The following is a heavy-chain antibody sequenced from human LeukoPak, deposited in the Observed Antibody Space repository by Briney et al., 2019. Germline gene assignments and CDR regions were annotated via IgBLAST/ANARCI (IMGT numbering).Heavy chain of an antibody. CDR1: GFTFDDYA. CDR3: AKGSRWLLFSDFDY. CDR2: ISWNSGSI. D-gene: IGHD2-15*01. V-gene: IGHV3-9*03. Sequence: GRSLRLSCAASGFTFDDYAMHWVRQAPGKGLEWVSGISWNSGSIGYADSVKGRFTISRDNAKNSLYLQMNSLRAEDMALYYCAKGSRWLLFSDFDYWGQGTLVTVSS. J-gene: IGHJ4*02.